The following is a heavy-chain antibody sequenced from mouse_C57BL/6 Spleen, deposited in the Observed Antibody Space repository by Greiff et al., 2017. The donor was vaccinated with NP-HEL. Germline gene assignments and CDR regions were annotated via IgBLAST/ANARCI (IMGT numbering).Heavy chain of an antibody. D-gene: IGHD2-4*01. V-gene: IGHV1-7*01. CDR1: GYTFTSYW. CDR2: INPSSGYT. CDR3: ARYDYDY. J-gene: IGHJ3*01. Sequence: QVQLQQSGAELAKPGASVKLSCKASGYTFTSYWMHWVKQRPGQGLEWIGYINPSSGYTKSNQKFKDKATLTADNSSSTAYMQLSSLAYEDSAVYYCARYDYDYWGQGTLVTVSA.